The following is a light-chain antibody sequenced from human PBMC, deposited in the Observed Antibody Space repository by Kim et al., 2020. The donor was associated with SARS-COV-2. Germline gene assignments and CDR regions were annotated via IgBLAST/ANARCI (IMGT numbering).Light chain of an antibody. CDR2: YDS. V-gene: IGLV3-21*04. Sequence: VSVAPGKTARITCGGNNIGSKSVHWYQQKPGQAPVLVIYYDSDRPSGILERFSGSNSGNTATLTISRVEAGDEADYYCQVWDSGVVFGGGTQLTVL. CDR3: QVWDSGVV. J-gene: IGLJ2*01. CDR1: NIGSKS.